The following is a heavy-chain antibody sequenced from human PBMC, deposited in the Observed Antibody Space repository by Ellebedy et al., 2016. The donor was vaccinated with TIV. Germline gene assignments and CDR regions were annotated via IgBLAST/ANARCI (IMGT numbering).Heavy chain of an antibody. Sequence: GGSLRLSCAASGFTFSSYSMNWVRQAPGKGLEWVSYISSSSSTIHYADSVKGRFTVSRDNAKNSLYLQMNSLRDEDTAVYNRAELTSSASDIWGQGTMVIVSS. CDR3: AELTSSASDI. D-gene: IGHD3-10*01. CDR2: ISSSSSTI. J-gene: IGHJ3*02. CDR1: GFTFSSYS. V-gene: IGHV3-48*02.